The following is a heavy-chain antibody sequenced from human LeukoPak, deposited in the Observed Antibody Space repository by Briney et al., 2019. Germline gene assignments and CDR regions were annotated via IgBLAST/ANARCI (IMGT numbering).Heavy chain of an antibody. Sequence: GGSLRLSCAAPGFTFNTYGMHWVRQAPGKALEWVSAITPSGTNTYYADSVKGRFTISRDNSKNTLYLQMTSLRAEDTALYYCARRTCSGGTCYPLDSWGQGALVTVSS. J-gene: IGHJ4*02. D-gene: IGHD2-15*01. V-gene: IGHV3-23*01. CDR2: ITPSGTNT. CDR3: ARRTCSGGTCYPLDS. CDR1: GFTFNTYG.